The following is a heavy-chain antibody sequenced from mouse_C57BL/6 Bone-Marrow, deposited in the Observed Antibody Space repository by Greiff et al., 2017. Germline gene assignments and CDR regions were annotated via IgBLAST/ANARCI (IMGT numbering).Heavy chain of an antibody. V-gene: IGHV5-4*03. CDR3: ARGRLYYSNLPYYFDY. CDR1: GFTFSSYA. D-gene: IGHD2-5*01. CDR2: ISDGGSYT. J-gene: IGHJ2*01. Sequence: EVKLMESGGGLVKPGGSLKLSCAASGFTFSSYAMSWVRQTPEKRLEWVATISDGGSYTYYPDNVKGRFTIARDNAKNNLYLQMSHLKSENTAVYYCARGRLYYSNLPYYFDYWGQGTTLTVSS.